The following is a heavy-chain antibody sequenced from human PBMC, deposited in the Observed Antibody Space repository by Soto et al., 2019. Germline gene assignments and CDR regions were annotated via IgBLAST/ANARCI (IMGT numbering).Heavy chain of an antibody. CDR1: GFIFGTYG. CDR3: ARSIGGSSYYPPDY. J-gene: IGHJ4*02. V-gene: IGHV3-30*03. CDR2: MANDGSYR. Sequence: GGSLRLSYATSGFIFGTYGMQWVRQSPGEGLEWVAVMANDGSYRYYADSVKGRFTISRDNSKNTLYLQMDSLRREDTAVYYCARSIGGSSYYPPDYWGQGTLVTVSS. D-gene: IGHD2-15*01.